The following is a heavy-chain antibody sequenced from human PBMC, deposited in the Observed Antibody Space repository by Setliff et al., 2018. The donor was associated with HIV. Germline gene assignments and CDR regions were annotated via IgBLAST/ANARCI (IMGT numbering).Heavy chain of an antibody. J-gene: IGHJ5*02. CDR1: GYSFTSHG. D-gene: IGHD2-15*01. CDR2: ISANNGNT. Sequence: ASVKVSCKASGYSFTSHGLHWVRQAPGQGLEWMGWISANNGNTNYAQKLQGRVTMTTDTSTSTAYMELRSLRSDDTAVYYCARHGCSGQSCYLYNWFDPWGQGTLVTVSS. V-gene: IGHV1-18*01. CDR3: ARHGCSGQSCYLYNWFDP.